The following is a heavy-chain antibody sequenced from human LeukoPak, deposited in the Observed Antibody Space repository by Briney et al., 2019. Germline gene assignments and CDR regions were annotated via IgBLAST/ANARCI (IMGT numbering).Heavy chain of an antibody. CDR3: ARVDNPYYYGSGSYYHFDY. J-gene: IGHJ4*02. CDR2: MNPNSGNT. Sequence: ASVKVSCKASGYTFTSYDINWVRQATGQGLEWVGWMNPNSGNTGYAQKFQGRVTMTRNTSISTAYMELSSLRSEDTAVYYCARVDNPYYYGSGSYYHFDYWGQGTLVTVSS. CDR1: GYTFTSYD. V-gene: IGHV1-8*01. D-gene: IGHD3-10*01.